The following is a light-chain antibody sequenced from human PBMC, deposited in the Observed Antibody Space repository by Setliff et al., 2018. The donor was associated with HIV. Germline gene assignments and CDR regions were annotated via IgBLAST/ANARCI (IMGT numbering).Light chain of an antibody. Sequence: QSVLTQPASVSGSPGQSITISCTGTSRDVGGYNYVSWYQQHPGKAPKLIIYEVRNRPSGVSNRFSGSKSGNTASLTISGLQTEYEADYYCSSYAITNTLPFGTGTKVTVL. CDR3: SSYAITNTLP. CDR1: SRDVGGYNY. CDR2: EVR. J-gene: IGLJ1*01. V-gene: IGLV2-14*01.